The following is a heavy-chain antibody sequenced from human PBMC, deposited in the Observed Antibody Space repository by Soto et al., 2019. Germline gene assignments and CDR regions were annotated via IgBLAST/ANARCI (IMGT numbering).Heavy chain of an antibody. V-gene: IGHV1-69*12. D-gene: IGHD3-22*01. J-gene: IGHJ4*02. Sequence: QVQLVQSGAEVKKPGSSVKVSCKASGGTFSIYTITWVRQAPGQGLEWMGGIIPVSGTAVYAQKFQGRVTMTADESTITAYMELSSLRSEDTAVYYCATYDTTANNWGQGTLVIVSS. CDR1: GGTFSIYT. CDR3: ATYDTTANN. CDR2: IIPVSGTA.